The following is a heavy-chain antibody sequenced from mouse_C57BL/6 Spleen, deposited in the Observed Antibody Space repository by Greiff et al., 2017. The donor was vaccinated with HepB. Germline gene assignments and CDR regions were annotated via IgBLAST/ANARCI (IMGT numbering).Heavy chain of an antibody. Sequence: QVQLQQPGAELVKPGASVKLSCKASGYTFTSYWMHWVKQRPGQGLEWIGMIHPNSGSTNYNEKFKSKATLTVDKSSSTAYMQLSSLTSEDSAVYYCATTVVATKGVYYYAMDYWGQGTSVTVSS. D-gene: IGHD1-1*01. CDR3: ATTVVATKGVYYYAMDY. CDR1: GYTFTSYW. CDR2: IHPNSGST. V-gene: IGHV1-64*01. J-gene: IGHJ4*01.